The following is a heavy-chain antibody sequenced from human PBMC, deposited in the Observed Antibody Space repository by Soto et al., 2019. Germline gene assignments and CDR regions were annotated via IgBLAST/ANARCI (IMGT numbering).Heavy chain of an antibody. CDR1: GGTFSSYA. V-gene: IGHV1-69*12. J-gene: IGHJ5*02. CDR3: ARVGIAVAGTGWFDP. CDR2: IIPIFGTA. D-gene: IGHD6-19*01. Sequence: QVQLVQSGAEVKKPGSSVKVSCKASGGTFSSYAISWVRQAPGQGLEWMGGIIPIFGTANYAQKFQGRVTITADESTSIAYMELSSLRSEDTAVYYCARVGIAVAGTGWFDPWGQGTLVTVSS.